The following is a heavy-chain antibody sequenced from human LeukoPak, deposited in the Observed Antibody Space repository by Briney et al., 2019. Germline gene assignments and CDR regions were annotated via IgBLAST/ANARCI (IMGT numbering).Heavy chain of an antibody. J-gene: IGHJ5*02. Sequence: GGSLRLSCAASGFTFSCYEMNWVRQAPGKGLEWVSYISSSGSTIYYADSVKGRFTISRDNAKNSLYLQMNSLRAEDTAVYYCARGFWGSSYNWFDPWGQGTLVTVSS. CDR3: ARGFWGSSYNWFDP. CDR1: GFTFSCYE. CDR2: ISSSGSTI. V-gene: IGHV3-48*03. D-gene: IGHD5-18*01.